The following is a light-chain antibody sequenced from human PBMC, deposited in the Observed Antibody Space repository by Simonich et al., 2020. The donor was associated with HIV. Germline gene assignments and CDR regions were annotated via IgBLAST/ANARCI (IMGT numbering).Light chain of an antibody. CDR2: DVS. V-gene: IGLV2-14*01. CDR1: SSDVGGLNY. Sequence: QSALTQPASVSGSPGQSITISCTGTSSDVGGLNYVSWYQQHPGKAPKLIIYDVSKRPSGVSNRFSGSKSGNTASLTISGLQAEDEADYYCSSYTTSSYWVFGGGTKLTVL. J-gene: IGLJ3*02. CDR3: SSYTTSSYWV.